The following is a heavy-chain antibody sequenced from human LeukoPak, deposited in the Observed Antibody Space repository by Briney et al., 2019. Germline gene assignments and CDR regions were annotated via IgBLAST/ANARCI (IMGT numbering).Heavy chain of an antibody. Sequence: PGGSLRLSCAASGFTFSSYSMNWVRQAPGKGLEWVSSISSSSSYIYYADSVKGRFTISRDNAKNSLYLQMNSLRAEDTAVYYCAGDRSSTSCYDGWGQGTLVTVSS. J-gene: IGHJ4*02. CDR2: ISSSSSYI. D-gene: IGHD2-2*01. CDR3: AGDRSSTSCYDG. V-gene: IGHV3-21*01. CDR1: GFTFSSYS.